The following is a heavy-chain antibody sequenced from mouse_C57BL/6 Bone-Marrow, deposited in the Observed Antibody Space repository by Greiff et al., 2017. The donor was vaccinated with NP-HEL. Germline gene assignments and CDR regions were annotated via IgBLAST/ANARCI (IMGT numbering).Heavy chain of an antibody. CDR1: GYTFTSYG. V-gene: IGHV1-81*01. CDR2: IYPRSGNT. D-gene: IGHD2-1*01. Sequence: QVQLKESGAELARPGASVKLSCKASGYTFTSYGISWVKQRTGQGLEWIGEIYPRSGNTYYNEKFKGKATLTADKSSSTAYMELRSLTSEDSAVYFCVRLIYYGNYDYAMDYWGQGTSVTVSS. CDR3: VRLIYYGNYDYAMDY. J-gene: IGHJ4*01.